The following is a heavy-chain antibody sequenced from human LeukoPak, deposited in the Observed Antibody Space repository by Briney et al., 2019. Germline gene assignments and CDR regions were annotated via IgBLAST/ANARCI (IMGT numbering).Heavy chain of an antibody. D-gene: IGHD1-26*01. CDR2: IYHSGST. CDR1: GGSISSSNW. V-gene: IGHV4-4*02. CDR3: ARGERSGSIVGATKLDY. Sequence: PSQTLSLTCTVSGGSISSSNWWSWVRQPPGKGLEWIGEIYHSGSTNYNPSLKSRVTISVDKSKNQFSLKLSSVTAADTAVYYCARGERSGSIVGATKLDYWGQGTLVTVSS. J-gene: IGHJ4*02.